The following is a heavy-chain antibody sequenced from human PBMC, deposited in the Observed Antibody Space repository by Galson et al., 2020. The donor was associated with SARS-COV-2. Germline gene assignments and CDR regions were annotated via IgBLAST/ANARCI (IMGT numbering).Heavy chain of an antibody. Sequence: ASVKVSCKASGYTFTGYYMHWVRPAPGQGLEWMGWINPNSGGTNYAQKFQGWVTMTRDTSISTAYMELSRLRSDDTAVYYCARESSRRDGDYYYYMDVWGKGTTVTFSS. CDR2: INPNSGGT. CDR1: GYTFTGYY. J-gene: IGHJ6*03. V-gene: IGHV1-2*04. D-gene: IGHD2-2*01. CDR3: ARESSRRDGDYYYYMDV.